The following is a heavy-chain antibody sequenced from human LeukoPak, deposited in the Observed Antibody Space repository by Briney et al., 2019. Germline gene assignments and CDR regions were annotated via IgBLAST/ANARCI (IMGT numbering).Heavy chain of an antibody. CDR2: IKSETDGGTT. D-gene: IGHD3-10*01. CDR3: TVEFLLWWTVRDY. V-gene: IGHV3-15*01. J-gene: IGHJ4*02. Sequence: GGSLRLSCAASGFTFSNAWMSWVRQAPGKGLEWVGRIKSETDGGTTDYAAPVKGRFTISRDDSKNTLYLQMNSLKTEDTAVYYCTVEFLLWWTVRDYWGQGTLVTVSS. CDR1: GFTFSNAW.